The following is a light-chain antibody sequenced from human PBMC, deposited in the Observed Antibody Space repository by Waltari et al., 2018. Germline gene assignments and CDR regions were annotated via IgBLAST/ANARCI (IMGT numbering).Light chain of an antibody. CDR1: QNIGNY. CDR3: QHRDRWPPFT. J-gene: IGKJ3*01. Sequence: EVVLTQSPATLSSSPGERATLSCRASQNIGNYLVWYQQKPGQPPRLLIYDASNRATGIPARFSGSGSGTDFTLTISSLEPEDFAVYYCQHRDRWPPFTFGPGTKVDIK. CDR2: DAS. V-gene: IGKV3-11*01.